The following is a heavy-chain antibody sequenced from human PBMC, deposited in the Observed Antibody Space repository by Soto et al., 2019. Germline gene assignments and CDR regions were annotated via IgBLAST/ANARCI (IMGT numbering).Heavy chain of an antibody. CDR1: GGSISSFY. J-gene: IGHJ5*02. V-gene: IGHV4-59*01. CDR2: IYYSGST. Sequence: PSETLSLTCTVSGGSISSFYWSWIRQPPGKGLEWIGYIYYSGSTNYNPSLKSRVTISVDTSKNQFSLKLSSVTAADTAVYYCARLKYSGYTLLFDPWGQGTLVTVS. D-gene: IGHD5-12*01. CDR3: ARLKYSGYTLLFDP.